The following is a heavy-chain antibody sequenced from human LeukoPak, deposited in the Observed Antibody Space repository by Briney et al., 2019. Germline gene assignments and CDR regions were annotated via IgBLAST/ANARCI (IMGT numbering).Heavy chain of an antibody. Sequence: GGSLRLSCAASGFTFSSYSMNWVRQAPGKGLEWVSSISSSSSYIYYADSVKGRFTISRDNAKNSLYLQMNSLRAEDTAVYYCAKDFLYYDILTGYRDSDAFDIWGQGTMVTVSS. CDR3: AKDFLYYDILTGYRDSDAFDI. CDR1: GFTFSSYS. D-gene: IGHD3-9*01. V-gene: IGHV3-21*01. CDR2: ISSSSSYI. J-gene: IGHJ3*02.